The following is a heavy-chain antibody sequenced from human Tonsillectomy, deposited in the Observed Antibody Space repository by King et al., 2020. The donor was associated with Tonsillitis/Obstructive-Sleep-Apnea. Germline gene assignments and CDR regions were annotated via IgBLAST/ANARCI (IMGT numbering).Heavy chain of an antibody. V-gene: IGHV1-46*01. D-gene: IGHD2-2*02. CDR2: INHSGGST. Sequence: QLVQSGAEVKKPGASVKVSCKASGYTFTSYYMHWVRQAPGQGLEWMGIINHSGGSTSYAQKFQGGVTMTRDTSTSTVYMELSSLRSEDTAVYYCARRGAYCSSTSCYKCVDYWGQGTLVTVSS. CDR3: ARRGAYCSSTSCYKCVDY. J-gene: IGHJ4*02. CDR1: GYTFTSYY.